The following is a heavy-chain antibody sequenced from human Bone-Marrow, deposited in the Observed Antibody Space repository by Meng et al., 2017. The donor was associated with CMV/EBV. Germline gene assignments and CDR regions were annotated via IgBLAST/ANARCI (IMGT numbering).Heavy chain of an antibody. D-gene: IGHD2-2*01. J-gene: IGHJ6*02. CDR2: TYYSGST. Sequence: GSLRLSCTVSGGSVSSGSYYWSWIRQPPGKGLEWIGYTYYSGSTNYNPSLKSRVTISVDTSKNQFSLKLSSVTAADTAVYYCARDWAPYCSSTSCYAFYYGMDVWGQGTTVTVAS. CDR1: GGSVSSGSYY. V-gene: IGHV4-61*01. CDR3: ARDWAPYCSSTSCYAFYYGMDV.